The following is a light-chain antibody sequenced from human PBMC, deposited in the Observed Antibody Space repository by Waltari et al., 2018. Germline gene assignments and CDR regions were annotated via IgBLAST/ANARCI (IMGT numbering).Light chain of an antibody. CDR1: SSDVGGYNY. J-gene: IGLJ1*01. CDR3: SSYTSSSTLYV. CDR2: EVS. Sequence: QSALTQPASVSGSPGQSITISCTGTSSDVGGYNYVSWYQQHPGKAPKLMIYEVSNRPSGVSNRFSVSKSANTASLTISGLQAEDEADYYCSSYTSSSTLYVFGTGTKVTVL. V-gene: IGLV2-14*01.